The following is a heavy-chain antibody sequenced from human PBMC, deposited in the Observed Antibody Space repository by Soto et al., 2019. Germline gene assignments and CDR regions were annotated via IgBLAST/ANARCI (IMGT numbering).Heavy chain of an antibody. Sequence: EVQLVESGGGLVQPGGSLRLSCAASGFTFSSYWMSWVRQAPGKGLEWVANIKQDGSEKYYVDSVKGRFTISRDNAKNSLYLQMNSLRADDTAVYYCARKKAIYYYYYYMDVWGKGTTVTVSS. J-gene: IGHJ6*03. CDR2: IKQDGSEK. CDR1: GFTFSSYW. V-gene: IGHV3-7*01. CDR3: ARKKAIYYYYYYMDV.